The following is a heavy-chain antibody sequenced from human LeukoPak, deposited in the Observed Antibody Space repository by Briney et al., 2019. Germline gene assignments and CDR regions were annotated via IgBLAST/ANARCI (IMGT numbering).Heavy chain of an antibody. CDR1: GFSFSDDW. CDR3: ARDHAYRADY. D-gene: IGHD2-2*01. Sequence: GGSLRLSCAASGFSFSDDWMCWVRQAPGKGLQGVANINQDGSKKYYADSLKGRFTISRDSAKNSLYLQMSSLRAEDTAVYYCARDHAYRADYWGQGTLVAVSS. J-gene: IGHJ4*02. V-gene: IGHV3-7*01. CDR2: INQDGSKK.